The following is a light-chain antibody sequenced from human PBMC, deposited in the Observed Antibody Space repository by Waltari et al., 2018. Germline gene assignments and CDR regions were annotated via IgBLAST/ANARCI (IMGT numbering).Light chain of an antibody. Sequence: QSVLTQPPSASGTPGQRVTISCSGSSSNIGSNTVNWYQQLPGTAPKLLIYSNKQRPSGVPDRFSGSKSGTSASLASSGLQAEDEADYYCAAWDDSLNAPYVFGTGTKVTVL. CDR2: SNK. CDR3: AAWDDSLNAPYV. J-gene: IGLJ1*01. CDR1: SSNIGSNT. V-gene: IGLV1-44*01.